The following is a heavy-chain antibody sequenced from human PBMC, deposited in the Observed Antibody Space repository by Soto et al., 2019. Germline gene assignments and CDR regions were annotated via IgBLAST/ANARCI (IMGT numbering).Heavy chain of an antibody. J-gene: IGHJ4*02. D-gene: IGHD3-10*01. Sequence: QLQLQESGSGLVKPSQTLSLTCAVSGGSISSGGYSWSWIRQPPGKGLEWIGYIYHSGSTYYNPSLKSRVTISVDRSKNQFSLKLSSVTAADTAVYYCARARYYASGSRRSYYFDYWGQGTLVTVSS. CDR2: IYHSGST. CDR1: GGSISSGGYS. V-gene: IGHV4-30-2*01. CDR3: ARARYYASGSRRSYYFDY.